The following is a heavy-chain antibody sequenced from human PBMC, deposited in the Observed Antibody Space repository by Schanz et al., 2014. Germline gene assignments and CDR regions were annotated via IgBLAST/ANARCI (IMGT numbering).Heavy chain of an antibody. J-gene: IGHJ4*02. Sequence: EVQLVESGGGLVQPGGSLRLSCAASGITFSSHSFNWVRQAPGKGLEWVSSINTGGDSTYYADSVKGRFTISRDNSKNTLYLQMKSLRAEDTALYYCARDRRNADLDYWGQGTLVTVSS. CDR3: ARDRRNADLDY. CDR2: INTGGDST. CDR1: GITFSSHS. D-gene: IGHD1-1*01. V-gene: IGHV3-23*04.